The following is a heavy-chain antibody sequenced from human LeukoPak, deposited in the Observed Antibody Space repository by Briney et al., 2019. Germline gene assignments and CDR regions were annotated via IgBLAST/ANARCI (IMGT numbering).Heavy chain of an antibody. CDR2: IYTSGST. CDR1: GGSISSGSYY. J-gene: IGHJ3*02. CDR3: ARSRLGQVDAFDI. Sequence: PSQTLSLTCTVSGGSISSGSYYWSWIRQPAGKGLEWIGRIYTSGSTNYNPSLKSRVTISVDTSKNQFSLKLSSVTAADTAVYYCARSRLGQVDAFDIWGQGTMVTVSS. V-gene: IGHV4-61*02.